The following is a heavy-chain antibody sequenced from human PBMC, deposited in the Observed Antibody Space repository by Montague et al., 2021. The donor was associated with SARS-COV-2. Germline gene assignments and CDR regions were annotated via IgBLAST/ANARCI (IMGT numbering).Heavy chain of an antibody. CDR2: IYYSGST. J-gene: IGHJ5*02. CDR3: ARVIAGYCSSTSCYTGWFDP. D-gene: IGHD2-2*02. CDR1: GGSISSGGYY. Sequence: TLSLTCTVSGGSISSGGYYWSWIRQHPGKGLEWIGYIYYSGSTYYNPSLKSRVTMSVDTSKNQFSLKLSSVTAADTAVYYCARVIAGYCSSTSCYTGWFDPWGQGTLVTVSS. V-gene: IGHV4-31*03.